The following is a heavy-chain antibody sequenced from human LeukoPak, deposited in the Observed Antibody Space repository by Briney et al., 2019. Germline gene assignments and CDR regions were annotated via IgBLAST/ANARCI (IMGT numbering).Heavy chain of an antibody. J-gene: IGHJ4*02. V-gene: IGHV3-7*01. CDR3: ARGPSTTLTTK. Sequence: SGGSLRLSCVASEFSFSRYWMTWVRQAPGKGLEWVANIKQDGSVKNYVDSVKGRFTISRDNAENSLYLQMNSLRVEDTAVYYCARGPSTTLTTKWGQGTLVTVSS. D-gene: IGHD4-11*01. CDR1: EFSFSRYW. CDR2: IKQDGSVK.